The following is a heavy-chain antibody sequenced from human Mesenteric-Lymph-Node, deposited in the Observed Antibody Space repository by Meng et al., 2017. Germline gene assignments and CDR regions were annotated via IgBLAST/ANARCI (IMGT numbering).Heavy chain of an antibody. Sequence: VQLQEAGPGMVKPSEALCLTCSVSGGAISTSGYYWGWIRQPPGKGLEWIGSIGHSGTTYYTPSLRRRVTVSIDTSKNQFSLEVTSVTAADTAVYYCVRSSGWVRTGFDPWGQGTLVTVSS. CDR1: GGAISTSGYY. D-gene: IGHD6-19*01. CDR2: IGHSGTT. J-gene: IGHJ5*02. V-gene: IGHV4-39*01. CDR3: VRSSGWVRTGFDP.